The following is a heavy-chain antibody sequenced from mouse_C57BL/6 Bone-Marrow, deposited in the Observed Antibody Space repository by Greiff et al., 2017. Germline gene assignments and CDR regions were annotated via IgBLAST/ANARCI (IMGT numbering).Heavy chain of an antibody. CDR2: IRNKANNHAT. V-gene: IGHV6-6*01. J-gene: IGHJ4*01. D-gene: IGHD2-4*01. CDR1: GFTFSDAW. Sequence: DVKLVESGGGLVQPGGSMKLSCAASGFTFSDAWMDWVRQSPEKGLEWVAEIRNKANNHATYYAESVKGRFTISRDDSKSSVYLQMNSLRAEDTGIYYCTRGSYDYVRYYAMDYWGQGTSVTVSS. CDR3: TRGSYDYVRYYAMDY.